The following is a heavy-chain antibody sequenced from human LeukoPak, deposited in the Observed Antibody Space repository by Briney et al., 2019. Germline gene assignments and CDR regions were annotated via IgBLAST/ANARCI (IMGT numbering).Heavy chain of an antibody. V-gene: IGHV3-7*01. Sequence: PGGSLRLSCAASGFTFSSYWMSWVRQAPGKGLEWVANIKQDGSEKYYVDSVKGRFTISRDNAKNSLYLQMNSLRAEDTAVYYCARDRALVVVVAARGPRGFDYWGRGTLVTVSS. CDR1: GFTFSSYW. CDR3: ARDRALVVVVAARGPRGFDY. CDR2: IKQDGSEK. D-gene: IGHD2-15*01. J-gene: IGHJ4*02.